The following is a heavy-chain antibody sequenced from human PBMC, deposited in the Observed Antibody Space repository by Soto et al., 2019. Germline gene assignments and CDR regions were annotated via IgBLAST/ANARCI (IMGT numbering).Heavy chain of an antibody. D-gene: IGHD2-2*01. CDR1: GASIGGNY. J-gene: IGHJ6*02. Sequence: QVQLQESGPGLVKPSGTLSLTCAVSGASIGGNYWSWIRQPPGKGLEWIGFVDDSGSTNYNPSLKSRVILSVETSKNQFSLKLRSVTAADTAVYYCAKDRTRIGGGSRLYYYGMDVWGQGTTVTVSS. CDR3: AKDRTRIGGGSRLYYYGMDV. V-gene: IGHV4-59*01. CDR2: VDDSGST.